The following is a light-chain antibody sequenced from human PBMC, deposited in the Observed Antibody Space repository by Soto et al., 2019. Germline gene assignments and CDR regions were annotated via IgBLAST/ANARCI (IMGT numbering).Light chain of an antibody. J-gene: IGKJ5*01. CDR1: QTISSH. Sequence: DIQMTQSPSSLSASVGDRVIITCRASQTISSHLNWYQQKPGKAPNLLVYAASSLQSGVPSRFTGSGSGTDSTPPNSSLQPEVFATYFCQQSNTTPITFGQGTRL. V-gene: IGKV1-39*01. CDR2: AAS. CDR3: QQSNTTPIT.